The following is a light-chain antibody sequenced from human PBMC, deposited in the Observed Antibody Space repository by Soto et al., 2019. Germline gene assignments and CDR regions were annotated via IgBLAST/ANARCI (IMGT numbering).Light chain of an antibody. CDR3: QQYYSYPHT. CDR2: AAS. V-gene: IGKV1-8*01. Sequence: AIRMTQSPSSFSASTGDRVTITCRASQCISSYLAWYQQKPGKAPKLLIYAASTLQSGVPSRFSGSGSGTDFTLTISCLQSEDFATYYCQQYYSYPHTFGQGTKVDIK. CDR1: QCISSY. J-gene: IGKJ2*01.